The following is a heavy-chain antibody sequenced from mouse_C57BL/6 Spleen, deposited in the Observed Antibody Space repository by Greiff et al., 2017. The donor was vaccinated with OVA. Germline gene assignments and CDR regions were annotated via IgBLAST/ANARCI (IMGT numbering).Heavy chain of an antibody. Sequence: EVNVVESEGGLVQPGRSMKLSCTASGFTFSDYYMAWVRQVPEKGLEWVANINYDGSSTYYLDSLKSRFIISRDNAKNILYLQMSSLKSEDTATYYCARGNWDYFDYWGQGTTLTVSS. V-gene: IGHV5-16*01. CDR1: GFTFSDYY. D-gene: IGHD4-1*01. CDR2: INYDGSST. J-gene: IGHJ2*01. CDR3: ARGNWDYFDY.